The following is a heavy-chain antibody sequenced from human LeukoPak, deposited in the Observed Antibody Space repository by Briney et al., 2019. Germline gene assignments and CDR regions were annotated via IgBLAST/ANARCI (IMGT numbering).Heavy chain of an antibody. CDR3: ARELDFYDSSGYSGFDS. Sequence: PSETLSLTCTVSGGSSSSSYWSWIRQPAEKGLEWIGRISTSGSANYNPSLQSRVIMSVDTSKNQFSLKLRSVSAADTAVYYCARELDFYDSSGYSGFDSWGQGTMVTVSS. V-gene: IGHV4-4*07. D-gene: IGHD3-22*01. J-gene: IGHJ3*02. CDR2: ISTSGSA. CDR1: GGSSSSSY.